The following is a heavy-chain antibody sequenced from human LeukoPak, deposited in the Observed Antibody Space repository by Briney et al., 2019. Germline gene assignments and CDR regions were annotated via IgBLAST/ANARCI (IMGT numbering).Heavy chain of an antibody. J-gene: IGHJ4*02. Sequence: PSGTVYLNCAVTDGSISSNNWWSWVRQPPGKGLEWIGEIYHSGSTNYNPSLKSRVTISVDKSKNQLSLKVSSVTAADTAVYYCARSATRSGVDFDYWGQGTLVTVSS. CDR2: IYHSGST. CDR3: ARSATRSGVDFDY. D-gene: IGHD3-10*01. CDR1: DGSISSNNW. V-gene: IGHV4-4*02.